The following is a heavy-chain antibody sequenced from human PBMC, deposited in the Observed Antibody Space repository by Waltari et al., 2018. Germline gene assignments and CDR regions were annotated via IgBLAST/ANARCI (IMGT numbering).Heavy chain of an antibody. V-gene: IGHV1-69*08. Sequence: QVQLVQSGAEVKKPGSSVKVSCKASGGTFSSYAISWVRQAPGQGLEWMGRIIPSFGTANYAQKFQGRVMITADKSTSTAYMELSSLRSEDTAVYYCARGRIAAAGSYFDYWGQGTLVTVSS. J-gene: IGHJ4*02. CDR3: ARGRIAAAGSYFDY. CDR2: IIPSFGTA. CDR1: GGTFSSYA. D-gene: IGHD6-13*01.